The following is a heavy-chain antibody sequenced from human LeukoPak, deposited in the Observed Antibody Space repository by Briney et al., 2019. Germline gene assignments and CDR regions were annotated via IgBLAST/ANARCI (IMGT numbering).Heavy chain of an antibody. CDR1: GFTFRDFW. D-gene: IGHD3-10*01. Sequence: GGSLRLSCEVSGFTFRDFWMNWVRQAPGKGLEWVAFTRFDGSNKFYADSVKGRFTISRDNSKNTLSLQMNSLRAEDAAVYYCAKEGAYFGSGSYIGHYMDVWGKGTTVTVSS. CDR2: TRFDGSNK. V-gene: IGHV3-30*02. CDR3: AKEGAYFGSGSYIGHYMDV. J-gene: IGHJ6*03.